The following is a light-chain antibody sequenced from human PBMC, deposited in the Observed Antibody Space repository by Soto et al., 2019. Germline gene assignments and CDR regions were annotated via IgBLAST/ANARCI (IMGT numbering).Light chain of an antibody. Sequence: DIQMTQSPSSLSASVGDRVTITCQASQDIRNYLNLYQQKQGKAPQLLIYDASNVETEVPSRFSGSGSGTDFTFTIISRQPEDIATYYCQQYDNLPPYTFGQGTKLEIK. CDR2: DAS. CDR1: QDIRNY. CDR3: QQYDNLPPYT. J-gene: IGKJ2*01. V-gene: IGKV1-33*01.